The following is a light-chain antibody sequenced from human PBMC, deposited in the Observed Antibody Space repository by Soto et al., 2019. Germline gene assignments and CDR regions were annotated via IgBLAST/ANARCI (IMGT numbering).Light chain of an antibody. V-gene: IGKV3-20*01. Sequence: EIVLTQSPGTLSLSPGERATLSCRASQSVSSSYLAWYQQKPGQAPRLLIYGASSRATGIPDRFSGSGSGTDFTLTISRLEPEDFAVYYCQQYGSSQAWTFCQGTKVEIK. CDR1: QSVSSSY. J-gene: IGKJ1*01. CDR2: GAS. CDR3: QQYGSSQAWT.